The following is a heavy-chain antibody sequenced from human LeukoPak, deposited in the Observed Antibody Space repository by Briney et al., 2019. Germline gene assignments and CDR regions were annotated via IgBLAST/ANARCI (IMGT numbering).Heavy chain of an antibody. D-gene: IGHD3-9*01. CDR1: GYSISSGYY. J-gene: IGHJ4*02. CDR2: IYHSGST. Sequence: SETLSLTCTVSGYSISSGYYWGWIRQPPGKGLEWIGSIYHSGSTNYNPSLKSRVTISVDTSKNQFSLKLSSVTAADTAVYYCARGIRYFGYWGQGALVTVSS. V-gene: IGHV4-38-2*02. CDR3: ARGIRYFGY.